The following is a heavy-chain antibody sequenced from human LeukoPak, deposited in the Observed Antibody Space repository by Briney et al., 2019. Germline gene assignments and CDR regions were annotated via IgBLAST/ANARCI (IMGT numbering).Heavy chain of an antibody. CDR2: IGGGGGGT. CDR1: GFAFSSYA. CDR3: AKTAIFGVVITTPFDF. J-gene: IGHJ4*02. D-gene: IGHD3-3*01. V-gene: IGHV3-23*01. Sequence: GGSLRLSCAASGFAFSSYAMSWVRQAPGKGLEWVSAIGGGGGGTYYADSVKGHFTISRDNSKNTLYLQMNSLRAEDTAVYYCAKTAIFGVVITTPFDFWGQGTLVTVSS.